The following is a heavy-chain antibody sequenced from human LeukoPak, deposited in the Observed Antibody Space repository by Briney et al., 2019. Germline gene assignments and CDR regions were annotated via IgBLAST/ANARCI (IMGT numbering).Heavy chain of an antibody. D-gene: IGHD4/OR15-4a*01. Sequence: GGSLRLSCAASGFTFSSYAIHWVRQAPGKGLEWVAVISFDGTHDFYADSVKGRFTISRDNSKNTLYLQMNSLRADDTAVYYCASAGDTRLWMDSWGQGILVTVSS. CDR1: GFTFSSYA. CDR2: ISFDGTHD. J-gene: IGHJ4*02. V-gene: IGHV3-30*04. CDR3: ASAGDTRLWMDS.